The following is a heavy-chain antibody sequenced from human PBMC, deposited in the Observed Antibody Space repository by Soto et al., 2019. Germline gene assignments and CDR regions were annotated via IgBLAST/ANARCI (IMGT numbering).Heavy chain of an antibody. J-gene: IGHJ6*02. D-gene: IGHD3-3*01. CDR3: GGNFRSGSYYYYGMDV. CDR2: INHSGST. CDR1: GGSFSGYY. V-gene: IGHV4-34*01. Sequence: SETLSLTCAVYGGSFSGYYWSWIRQPPGKGLEWIGEINHSGSTNYNPSLKSRVTISVDTSKNQFSLKLSSVTAADTAVYYCGGNFRSGSYYYYGMDVWGQGTTVTVSS.